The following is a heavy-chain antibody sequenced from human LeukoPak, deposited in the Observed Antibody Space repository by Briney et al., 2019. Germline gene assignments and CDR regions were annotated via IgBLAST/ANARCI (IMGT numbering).Heavy chain of an antibody. Sequence: GGSLRLSCTASGFTFGDYAMSWFRQAPGKGLEWVGFIRSKAYGGTTEYAASVKGRITISRDDSKSIAYLQMNSLKAEDTAVYYCTRESSIAARPGYWGQGTLVTVSS. V-gene: IGHV3-49*03. J-gene: IGHJ4*02. CDR2: IRSKAYGGTT. CDR1: GFTFGDYA. CDR3: TRESSIAARPGY. D-gene: IGHD6-6*01.